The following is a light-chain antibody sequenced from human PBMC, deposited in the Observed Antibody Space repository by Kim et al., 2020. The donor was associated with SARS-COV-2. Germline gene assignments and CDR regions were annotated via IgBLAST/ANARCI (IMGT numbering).Light chain of an antibody. Sequence: QAVVTQPPSVSAAPGQKVTISCSGTSSNIGNSFISWYRQVPGTAPKLLIYDTDERPSGIPDRFSGSKSGTSATLGITGLQTGDEADYYCGTWDNSLSAVVFGGGTQLTVL. CDR1: SSNIGNSF. J-gene: IGLJ2*01. CDR2: DTD. CDR3: GTWDNSLSAVV. V-gene: IGLV1-51*01.